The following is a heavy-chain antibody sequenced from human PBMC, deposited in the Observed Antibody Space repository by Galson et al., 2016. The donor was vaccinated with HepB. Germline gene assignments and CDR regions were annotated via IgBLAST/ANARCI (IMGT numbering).Heavy chain of an antibody. CDR2: INPNRGDT. V-gene: IGHV1-2*02. Sequence: SVKVSCKASGYTFTDYYMHWVRQAPGQGLEWMGWINPNRGDTNYAQKFQGRVTMTRDTSISTAYMELSSMRSDDTAVYYCANGSPKQLDYWGQGTLVTVTS. CDR1: GYTFTDYY. D-gene: IGHD3-10*01. CDR3: ANGSPKQLDY. J-gene: IGHJ4*02.